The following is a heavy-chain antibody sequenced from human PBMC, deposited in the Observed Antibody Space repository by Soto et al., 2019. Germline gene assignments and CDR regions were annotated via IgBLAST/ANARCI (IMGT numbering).Heavy chain of an antibody. CDR2: IYPVDSDT. Sequence: ISCERCGGRLSRYRCSPFHQIQRKGREWMGTIYPVDSDTSYSPSFEGEVTISADKSISPAYVQWSSLNASDTAMYYCARPNSTRDYYYHAMDVCGQGTTVTVS. CDR3: ARPNSTRDYYYHAMDV. CDR1: GGRLSRYR. J-gene: IGHJ6*02. D-gene: IGHD4-4*01. V-gene: IGHV5-51*07.